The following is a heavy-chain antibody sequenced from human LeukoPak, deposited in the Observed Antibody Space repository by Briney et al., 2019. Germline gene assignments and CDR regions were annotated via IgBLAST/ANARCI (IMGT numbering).Heavy chain of an antibody. CDR2: INHSGST. CDR1: GGSFSGYY. CDR3: ARGNTYNWNYVGAFDI. J-gene: IGHJ3*02. Sequence: SETLSLTCAVYGGSFSGYYWSWIRQPPGKGLEWIGEINHSGSTNYNPSLKSRVTISVDTSKNQFSLKLSSVTAADTVVYYCARGNTYNWNYVGAFDIWGQGTMVTVSS. V-gene: IGHV4-34*01. D-gene: IGHD1-7*01.